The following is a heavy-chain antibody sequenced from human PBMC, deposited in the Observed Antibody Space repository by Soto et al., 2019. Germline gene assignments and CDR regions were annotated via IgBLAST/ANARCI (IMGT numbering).Heavy chain of an antibody. Sequence: SVKVSCKASGGTFSSYAISWVRQAPGQGLEWMGGIIPIFGTANYAQKFQGRVTITADESTSTAYMELSSLRSEDTAVYYCARGTREPAAPKYYYGMDVWGQGTTVTVSS. J-gene: IGHJ6*02. V-gene: IGHV1-69*13. CDR2: IIPIFGTA. CDR1: GGTFSSYA. CDR3: ARGTREPAAPKYYYGMDV. D-gene: IGHD2-2*01.